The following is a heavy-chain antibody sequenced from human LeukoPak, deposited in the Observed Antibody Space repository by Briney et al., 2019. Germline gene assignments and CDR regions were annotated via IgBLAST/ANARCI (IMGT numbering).Heavy chain of an antibody. CDR1: SGSISSGVYY. Sequence: SQTLSLTCPVSSGSISSGVYYWSWIRQHPGKGLEWIGYIYYSGSTYYNPSLKSRVTISVDTSKNQFSLKLSSVTAADTAVYYCARTGDGYNYHFDYWGQGTLVTVSS. CDR2: IYYSGST. J-gene: IGHJ4*02. D-gene: IGHD5-24*01. V-gene: IGHV4-31*03. CDR3: ARTGDGYNYHFDY.